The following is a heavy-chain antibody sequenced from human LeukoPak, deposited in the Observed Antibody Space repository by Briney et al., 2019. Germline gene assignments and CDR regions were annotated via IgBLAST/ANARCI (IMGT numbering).Heavy chain of an antibody. V-gene: IGHV3-7*01. D-gene: IGHD6-19*01. J-gene: IGHJ6*02. Sequence: GGSLRLSCAASGFTFSSYWMSWVRQAPGKGLEWVANIKQDGSEKYYVDSVKGRFTISRDNAKNSLYLQMNSLRAEDTAVYYCARDGIPIRSGLTGRPFYYYGMDVWGQGTTVTVSS. CDR1: GFTFSSYW. CDR3: ARDGIPIRSGLTGRPFYYYGMDV. CDR2: IKQDGSEK.